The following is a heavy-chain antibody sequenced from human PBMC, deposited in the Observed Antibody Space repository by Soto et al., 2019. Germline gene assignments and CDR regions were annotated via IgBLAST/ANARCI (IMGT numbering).Heavy chain of an antibody. CDR1: GGSISSSSYY. CDR2: IYYSGST. Sequence: PSETLSLTCTVSGGSISSSSYYWGWIRQPPGKGLEWIGSIYYSGSTYYNPSLKSRVTISVDTSKNQFSLKLSSVTAADTAVYYCARQCGGDCYQNDAFDIWGQGTMVTVSS. CDR3: ARQCGGDCYQNDAFDI. J-gene: IGHJ3*02. D-gene: IGHD2-21*02. V-gene: IGHV4-39*01.